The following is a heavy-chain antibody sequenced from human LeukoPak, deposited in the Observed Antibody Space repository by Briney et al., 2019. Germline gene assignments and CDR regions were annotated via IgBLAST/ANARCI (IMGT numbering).Heavy chain of an antibody. CDR3: ARASFQRWLQLGGD. J-gene: IGHJ4*02. D-gene: IGHD5-24*01. V-gene: IGHV3-33*01. CDR1: GFTFSSYG. Sequence: GGSLRLSCAASGFTFSSYGMHWVRQAPGKGLEWVAVIWYDGSNKYYADSVKGRFTISRDNAKNSLYLQMNSLRDEDTAVYYCARASFQRWLQLGGDWGQGTLVTVSS. CDR2: IWYDGSNK.